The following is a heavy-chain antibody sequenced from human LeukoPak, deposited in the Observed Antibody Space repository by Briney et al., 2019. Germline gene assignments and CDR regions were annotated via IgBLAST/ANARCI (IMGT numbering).Heavy chain of an antibody. CDR1: GGSISTYY. Sequence: SETLSLTCTVSGGSISTYYWSWIRQPPGKGLEWIGYIYYSGSTNYSPSLQSRVTISVDTSRNQFSLRLSSVTAADTAMYYCARSGTKTNGSDYWGQGTLVTVSS. J-gene: IGHJ4*02. CDR3: ARSGTKTNGSDY. D-gene: IGHD2-8*01. CDR2: IYYSGST. V-gene: IGHV4-59*01.